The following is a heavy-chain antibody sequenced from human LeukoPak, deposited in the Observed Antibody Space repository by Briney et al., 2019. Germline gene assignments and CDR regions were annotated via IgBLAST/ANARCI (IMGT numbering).Heavy chain of an antibody. CDR2: IYYSGST. Sequence: SETLSLTCTVSGYSISSGYYWSWIRQPPGKGLEWIGYIYYSGSTNYNPSLKSRVTISVDTSKNQFSLKLSSVTAADTAVYYCARVLPPSDAFDIWGQGTMVTVSS. V-gene: IGHV4-61*01. CDR1: GYSISSGYY. J-gene: IGHJ3*02. CDR3: ARVLPPSDAFDI.